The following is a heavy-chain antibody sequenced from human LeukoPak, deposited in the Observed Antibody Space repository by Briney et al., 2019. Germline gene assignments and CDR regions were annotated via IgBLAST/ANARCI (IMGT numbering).Heavy chain of an antibody. V-gene: IGHV3-48*03. CDR1: GFSFTSFE. J-gene: IGHJ4*02. D-gene: IGHD2-2*01. CDR2: ISSSGATM. CDR3: AKEPYCKSTRFYSSRGADY. Sequence: EGSLRLSCAASGFSFTSFEMNWVRQAPGKGLEWGSYISSSGATMYYADSVKGRFTISRDNAKNSLYLQMNSLRAEDTAVYYCAKEPYCKSTRFYSSRGADYLGQGTLVTVSS.